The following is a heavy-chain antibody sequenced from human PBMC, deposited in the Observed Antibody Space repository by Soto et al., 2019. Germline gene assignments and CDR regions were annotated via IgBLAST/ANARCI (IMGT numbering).Heavy chain of an antibody. CDR2: IITAFGTT. D-gene: IGHD5-18*01. CDR3: TRSYGYTFGGSVDN. V-gene: IGHV1-69*01. CDR1: GDTFNSYV. Sequence: QVQLVQSGPEVKKPGSSVKVSCKASGDTFNSYVITWVRQAPGQGLEWLGGIITAFGTTSYAQNFKDRLTITADEAATTDHMELSSLTSDDTAMYYCTRSYGYTFGGSVDNWGQGTLVPVSS. J-gene: IGHJ4*02.